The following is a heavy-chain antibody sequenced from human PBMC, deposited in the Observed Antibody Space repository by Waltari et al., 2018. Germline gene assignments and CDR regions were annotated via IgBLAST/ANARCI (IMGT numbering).Heavy chain of an antibody. V-gene: IGHV3-33*01. J-gene: IGHJ3*02. CDR2: VWYDGSNQ. CDR3: TRDISGRTAFDI. Sequence: QVQMVESGGGAVQPGKSMKLSCVGSGFSFSSYGMHWVRQAPGKGLEWVAVVWYDGSNQYYADSVKGRFTISRDNSKNTLYLQVNSLRAEDTAVYYCTRDISGRTAFDIWGQGTMVTVSS. CDR1: GFSFSSYG. D-gene: IGHD3-10*01.